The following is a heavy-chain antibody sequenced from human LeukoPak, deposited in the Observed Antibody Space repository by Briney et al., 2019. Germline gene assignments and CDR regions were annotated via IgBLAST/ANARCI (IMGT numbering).Heavy chain of an antibody. D-gene: IGHD2-15*01. CDR2: IYYSGST. Sequence: PSETLSLTCTVSGGPISSSSYYWGWIRQPPGKGLEWIGSIYYSGSTYYNPSLKSRVTISVDTSKNQFSLKLSSVTAADTAVYYCARGDVVTVVGDYWGQGTLVTVSS. V-gene: IGHV4-39*01. CDR1: GGPISSSSYY. CDR3: ARGDVVTVVGDY. J-gene: IGHJ4*02.